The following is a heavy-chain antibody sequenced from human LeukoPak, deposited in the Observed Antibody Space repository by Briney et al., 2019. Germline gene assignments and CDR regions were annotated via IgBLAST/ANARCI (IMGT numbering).Heavy chain of an antibody. CDR1: GGSISSYY. D-gene: IGHD2-15*01. J-gene: IGHJ6*03. V-gene: IGHV4-59*01. Sequence: PSETLSLTCTVSGGSISSYYWSWIRQPPGKGLEWIGYIYYSGSTNYNPSLKSRVTISVDTSKNQSSLKLSSVTAADTAVYYCARTVLGYMDVWGKGTTVTVSS. CDR3: ARTVLGYMDV. CDR2: IYYSGST.